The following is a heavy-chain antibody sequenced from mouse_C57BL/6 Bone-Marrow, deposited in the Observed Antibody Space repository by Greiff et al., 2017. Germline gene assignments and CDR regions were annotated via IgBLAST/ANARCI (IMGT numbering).Heavy chain of an antibody. CDR2: IYPGSGST. V-gene: IGHV1-55*01. CDR3: GGYGSSQFAY. D-gene: IGHD1-1*01. J-gene: IGHJ3*01. Sequence: QVQLQQPGAELVKPGASVKMSCTASGFTFTSYWITWVKQRPGQGLEWIGDIYPGSGSTNYNEKFKSKATLTVDTSSSTAYMQLSSLTSEDSAVYYCGGYGSSQFAYWGQGTLLTVSA. CDR1: GFTFTSYW.